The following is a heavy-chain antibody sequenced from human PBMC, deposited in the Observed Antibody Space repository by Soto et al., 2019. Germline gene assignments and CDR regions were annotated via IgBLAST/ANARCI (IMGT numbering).Heavy chain of an antibody. CDR3: TSDIVVVPAAMRFDY. Sequence: LRLSCTASGFTFGDYAMSWFRQAPGKGLEWVGFIRSKAYGGTTEYAASVKGRFTISRDDSKSIAYLQMNGLKTEDTAVYYCTSDIVVVPAAMRFDYWGQGTLVTVSS. CDR1: GFTFGDYA. V-gene: IGHV3-49*03. J-gene: IGHJ4*02. D-gene: IGHD2-2*01. CDR2: IRSKAYGGTT.